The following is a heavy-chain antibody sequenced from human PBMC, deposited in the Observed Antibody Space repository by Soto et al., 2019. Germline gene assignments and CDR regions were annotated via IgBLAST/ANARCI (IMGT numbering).Heavy chain of an antibody. V-gene: IGHV1-18*04. J-gene: IGHJ4*02. D-gene: IGHD2-21*02. Sequence: QVQLVQAGGEVKKPGASVKFSCKASGYTFTNYGISWVRQAPGQGLEWLGWISTYNSNTNSAPRLQGRLTMTTDTSTSTAYMELRSLTSDDTAVYYWARDERDSCSGGDCFYFDYWGQGTLVTVSS. CDR2: ISTYNSNT. CDR3: ARDERDSCSGGDCFYFDY. CDR1: GYTFTNYG.